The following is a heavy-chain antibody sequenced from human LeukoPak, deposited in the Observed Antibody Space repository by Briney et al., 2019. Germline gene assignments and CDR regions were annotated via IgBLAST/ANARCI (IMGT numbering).Heavy chain of an antibody. D-gene: IGHD3-3*01. V-gene: IGHV3-30-3*01. CDR1: GFTFSSYA. CDR2: ISYDGSNK. Sequence: ESGGSLRLSCAASGFTFSSYAMHWVRQAPGKGLEWVAVISYDGSNKYYADSVKGRFTISRDNSKNTLYLQMNSLRAEDTAVYYCASSVLRFTDWFDPWGQGTLVTVSS. J-gene: IGHJ5*02. CDR3: ASSVLRFTDWFDP.